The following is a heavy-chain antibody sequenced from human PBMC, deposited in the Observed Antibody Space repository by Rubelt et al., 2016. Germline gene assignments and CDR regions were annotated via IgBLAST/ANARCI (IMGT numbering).Heavy chain of an antibody. V-gene: IGHV3-30*02. CDR1: GFTFNSHG. D-gene: IGHD1-26*01. Sequence: GGSLRLSCAASGFTFNSHGMHWVRQAPGKGLEWVAFIRYDGSNKYYPKSVNGRFTIARDNSKNTLYLQMNSLRAEDTATYYGARVQLTGSYWDWWGQGSLVTVSS. CDR2: IRYDGSNK. CDR3: ARVQLTGSYWDW. J-gene: IGHJ4*02.